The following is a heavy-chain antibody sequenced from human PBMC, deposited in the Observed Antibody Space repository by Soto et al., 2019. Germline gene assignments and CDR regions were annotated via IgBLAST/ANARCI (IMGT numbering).Heavy chain of an antibody. J-gene: IGHJ4*02. D-gene: IGHD1-20*01. CDR3: ARVVTDDITKGQNNWKFDY. CDR1: GYTFTGYY. CDR2: INPNSGGT. Sequence: ASVKVSCKASGYTFTGYYMHWVRQAPGQGLEWMGWINPNSGGTNYAQKFQGRVTMTRDTSISTAYMELSRLRSDDTAVYYCARVVTDDITKGQNNWKFDYWGQGTLVTVSS. V-gene: IGHV1-2*02.